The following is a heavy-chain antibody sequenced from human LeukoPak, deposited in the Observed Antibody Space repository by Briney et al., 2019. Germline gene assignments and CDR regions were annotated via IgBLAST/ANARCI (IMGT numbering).Heavy chain of an antibody. J-gene: IGHJ4*02. Sequence: SETLSLTCTVSGGSISSYYWSWIRQPPGKGLEWIGYIYYSGSTNYNPSLKSRVTISVDTSKNQFSLKLSSVTAADTAVYYCARVTLHWAIDYWGQGTLVTVSS. V-gene: IGHV4-59*01. CDR2: IYYSGST. D-gene: IGHD2-8*02. CDR1: GGSISSYY. CDR3: ARVTLHWAIDY.